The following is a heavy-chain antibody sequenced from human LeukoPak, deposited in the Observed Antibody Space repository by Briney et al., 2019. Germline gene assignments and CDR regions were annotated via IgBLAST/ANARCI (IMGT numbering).Heavy chain of an antibody. CDR2: ISGFRGNT. CDR1: GYTFTSFG. Sequence: ASVKVSCKDSGYTFTSFGISWVRQAPGQGLEWMGWISGFRGNTNYAQKFQGRVTMTTDTSTTTAYMELRSLSSDDTAVYFCARDFLSYDGTENHYDDTFEIWGQGTMVTVSS. J-gene: IGHJ3*02. D-gene: IGHD3-22*01. CDR3: ARDFLSYDGTENHYDDTFEI. V-gene: IGHV1-18*01.